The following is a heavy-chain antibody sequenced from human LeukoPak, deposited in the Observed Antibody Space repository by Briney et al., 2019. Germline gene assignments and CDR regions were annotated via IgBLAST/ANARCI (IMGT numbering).Heavy chain of an antibody. CDR3: ARDLSSGWYFNYYYYGMDV. CDR2: IWYDGSNK. J-gene: IGHJ6*02. D-gene: IGHD6-19*01. CDR1: GFTFSSYG. V-gene: IGHV3-33*01. Sequence: GGSLRLSCAASGFTFSSYGMHWVRQAPGKGLEWVAVIWYDGSNKYYADSVKGRFTISRDNSKNTLYLQMNSLRAEDTAVYYCARDLSSGWYFNYYYYGMDVWGQGTTVTVSS.